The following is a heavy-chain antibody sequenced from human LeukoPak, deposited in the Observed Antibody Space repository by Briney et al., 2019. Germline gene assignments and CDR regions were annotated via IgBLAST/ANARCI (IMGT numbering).Heavy chain of an antibody. CDR3: ARPMVRGVRNHYYYYYMDV. CDR1: GYTFTGYY. J-gene: IGHJ6*03. Sequence: GASVKVSCKASGYTFTGYYMHWVRQAPGQGLEWMGWINPNSGGTNYAQKFQGRVTMTRDTSISTAYMELSRLRSGDTAVYYCARPMVRGVRNHYYYYYMDVWGKGTTVTVSS. CDR2: INPNSGGT. D-gene: IGHD3-10*01. V-gene: IGHV1-2*02.